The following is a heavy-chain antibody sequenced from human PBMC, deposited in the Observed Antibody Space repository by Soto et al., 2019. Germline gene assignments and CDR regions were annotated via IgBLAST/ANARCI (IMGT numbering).Heavy chain of an antibody. CDR2: IYYSGST. J-gene: IGHJ4*02. Sequence: TLSLTCTVFGGSISSSSYYWGWIRQPPGKGLEWIGSIYYSGSTYYNPSLKSRVTISVDTSKNQFSLKLSSVTAADTAVYYCARHVGYSYGYFLYYFDYWGQGTLVTVSS. CDR1: GGSISSSSYY. V-gene: IGHV4-39*01. CDR3: ARHVGYSYGYFLYYFDY. D-gene: IGHD5-18*01.